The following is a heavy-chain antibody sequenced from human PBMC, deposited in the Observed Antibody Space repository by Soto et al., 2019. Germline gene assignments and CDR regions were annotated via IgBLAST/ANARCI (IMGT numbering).Heavy chain of an antibody. CDR2: ISGSGGST. CDR1: GFTFSGYA. V-gene: IGHV3-23*01. CDR3: AKDSARVYYYGMDV. D-gene: IGHD6-6*01. J-gene: IGHJ6*02. Sequence: GGSLRLSCAASGFTFSGYAMSWVRQAPGKGLEWVSAISGSGGSTYYADSVKGRFTISRDNSKNTLYLQMNSLRAEDTAVYYCAKDSARVYYYGMDVWGQGNTVTVSS.